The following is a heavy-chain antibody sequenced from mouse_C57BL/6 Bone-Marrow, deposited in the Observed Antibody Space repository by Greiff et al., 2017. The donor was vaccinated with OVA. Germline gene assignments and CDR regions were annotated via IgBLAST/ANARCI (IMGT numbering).Heavy chain of an antibody. CDR3: ARGDMGDSNYAVAY. CDR1: GYTFTSYT. V-gene: IGHV1-4*01. J-gene: IGHJ3*01. CDR2: INPSSGYT. Sequence: QVQLKESGAELARPGASVKMSCKASGYTFTSYTMHWVKQRPGQGLEWIGYINPSSGYTKYNQKFKDKATLTADKSSSTAYMQLSSLTSEDSAVYYCARGDMGDSNYAVAYWGQGTLVTVSA. D-gene: IGHD2-5*01.